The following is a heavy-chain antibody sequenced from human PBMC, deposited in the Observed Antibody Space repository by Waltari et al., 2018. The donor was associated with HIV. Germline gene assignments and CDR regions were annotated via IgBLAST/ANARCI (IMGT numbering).Heavy chain of an antibody. Sequence: QVQLQESGPGLVKPSETLSLTCTVSGGSISTSFWTWIRQPAGKGLEWVGRISTTGTTNYNPSLKSRITMSLDTSNNHFSPSLTSVTAADTAVYYCAREETSGRPLADWGQGTLVTVSS. CDR2: ISTTGTT. V-gene: IGHV4-4*07. CDR1: GGSISTSF. D-gene: IGHD6-6*01. CDR3: AREETSGRPLAD. J-gene: IGHJ4*02.